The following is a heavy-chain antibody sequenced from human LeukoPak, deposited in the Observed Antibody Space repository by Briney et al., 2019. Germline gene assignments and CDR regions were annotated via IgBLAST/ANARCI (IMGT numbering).Heavy chain of an antibody. Sequence: SSETLSLTCTVSGGSISSYYWSWIRQPPGKGLEWIGNIYDSGSTNYNPSLKSRLTISVDTSKNQCSLKLSSVTAADTAVYYCARQSISGSSLSYFDYWGQGTLVNVSS. V-gene: IGHV4-59*01. D-gene: IGHD3-22*01. CDR1: GGSISSYY. CDR3: ARQSISGSSLSYFDY. CDR2: IYDSGST. J-gene: IGHJ4*02.